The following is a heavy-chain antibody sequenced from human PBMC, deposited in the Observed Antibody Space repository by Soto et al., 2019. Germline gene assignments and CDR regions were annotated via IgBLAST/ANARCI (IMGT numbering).Heavy chain of an antibody. CDR3: ARDSSGTYYYYYGMDV. CDR1: GYTFTSYG. CDR2: ISAYNGNT. Sequence: ASVKVSCKASGYTFTSYGISWVRQAPGQGLEWMGWISAYNGNTNYAQKLQGRVTMTTDTSTSTAYMELRSLRSDDTAVYYCARDSSGTYYYYYGMDVWGQGTTVTVS. V-gene: IGHV1-18*01. D-gene: IGHD3-22*01. J-gene: IGHJ6*02.